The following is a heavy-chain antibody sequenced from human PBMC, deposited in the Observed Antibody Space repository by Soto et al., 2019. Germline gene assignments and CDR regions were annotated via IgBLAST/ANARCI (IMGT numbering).Heavy chain of an antibody. V-gene: IGHV3-9*01. CDR3: AKDIGYCSSTSCYGGMTTVTTFSY. Sequence: GGSLRLSCAASGFTFDDYAMHWVRQAPGKGLEWVSGISWNSGSIGYADSVKGRFTISRDNAKNSLYLQMNSLRAEDTALYYCAKDIGYCSSTSCYGGMTTVTTFSYWGQGTLVTVSS. CDR1: GFTFDDYA. D-gene: IGHD2-2*03. J-gene: IGHJ4*02. CDR2: ISWNSGSI.